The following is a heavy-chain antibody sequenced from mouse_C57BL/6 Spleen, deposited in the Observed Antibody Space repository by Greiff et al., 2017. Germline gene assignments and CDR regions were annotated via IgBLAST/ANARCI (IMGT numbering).Heavy chain of an antibody. CDR2: INYDGSST. D-gene: IGHD2-13*01. CDR3: ARVETSPSYYYAMDY. Sequence: EVQVVESEGGLVQPGSSMKLSCTASGFTFSDYYMAWVRQVPEKGLEWVANINYDGSSTYYLDSLKSRFIISRDNAKNILYLQMSSLKSEDTATYYCARVETSPSYYYAMDYWGQGTSVTVSS. J-gene: IGHJ4*01. CDR1: GFTFSDYY. V-gene: IGHV5-16*01.